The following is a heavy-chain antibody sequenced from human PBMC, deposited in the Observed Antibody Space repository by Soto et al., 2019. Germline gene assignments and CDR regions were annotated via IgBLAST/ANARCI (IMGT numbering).Heavy chain of an antibody. Sequence: GGSLRLSCAASGFTFSNAWMSWVRQAPGKGLEWVGRIKSKTDGGTTDYAAPVKGRFTISRDDSKNTLYLQMNSLKTEVSAVYYCTTRGSGWYYYYYMDVWGKGTTVTVSS. J-gene: IGHJ6*03. CDR2: IKSKTDGGTT. D-gene: IGHD3-10*01. CDR1: GFTFSNAW. CDR3: TTRGSGWYYYYYMDV. V-gene: IGHV3-15*01.